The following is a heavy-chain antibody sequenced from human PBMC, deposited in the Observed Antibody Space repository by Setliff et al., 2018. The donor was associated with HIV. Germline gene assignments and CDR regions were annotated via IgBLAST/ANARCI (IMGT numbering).Heavy chain of an antibody. CDR1: GFPFSAYI. CDR3: AKVATWTGTTYYFES. Sequence: PGGSLRLSCAASGFPFSAYIMNWVRQAPGKGREWISYISGSSTTIYYADSVKGRFIISRDNAKNSLYLQMNSLRAEDTAVYYCAKVATWTGTTYYFESWGQGTLVTVSS. V-gene: IGHV3-48*01. D-gene: IGHD1-1*01. J-gene: IGHJ4*02. CDR2: ISGSSTTI.